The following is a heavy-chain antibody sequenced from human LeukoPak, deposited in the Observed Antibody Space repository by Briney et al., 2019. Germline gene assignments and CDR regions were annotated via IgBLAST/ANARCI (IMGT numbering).Heavy chain of an antibody. CDR1: GFTFGAYC. Sequence: GGSLRLSCAASGFTFGAYCMHWVRQPPGKGLEWVSAINWNSDTIHYADSMRGRFTISRDNAKNTLYLQMNSLRVEDTAFYFCTKDISSGRPAPYGMDVWGHGTTVTVSS. J-gene: IGHJ6*02. CDR3: TKDISSGRPAPYGMDV. V-gene: IGHV3-9*01. CDR2: INWNSDTI. D-gene: IGHD3-10*01.